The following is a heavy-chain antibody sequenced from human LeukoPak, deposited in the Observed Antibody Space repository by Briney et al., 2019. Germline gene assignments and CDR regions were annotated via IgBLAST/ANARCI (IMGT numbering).Heavy chain of an antibody. CDR3: TRVFVGDEYSSSGY. J-gene: IGHJ4*02. CDR2: INSDGSST. D-gene: IGHD6-13*01. Sequence: PGGSLRLSCAASGFTFRKYYMHWVRQAPGKGLVWVSRINSDGSSTTYADSVRGRFTVSRDNAKNTLYLQMNSLKVEDTAMYYCTRVFVGDEYSSSGYWGQGTLATVSS. CDR1: GFTFRKYY. V-gene: IGHV3-74*03.